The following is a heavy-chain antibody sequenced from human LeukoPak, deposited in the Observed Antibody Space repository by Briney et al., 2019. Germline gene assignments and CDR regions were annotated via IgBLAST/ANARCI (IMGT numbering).Heavy chain of an antibody. J-gene: IGHJ4*02. CDR1: GGSISSGSYY. D-gene: IGHD3-16*01. Sequence: SETLSLTCTVSGGSISSGSYYWSWIRQPAGKGLEWIGRIYTSGSTNYNPPLKSRVTISVDTSKNQFSLKLSSVTAADTAVYYCARGGFEAREYYFDYWGQGTLVTVSS. CDR3: ARGGFEAREYYFDY. V-gene: IGHV4-61*02. CDR2: IYTSGST.